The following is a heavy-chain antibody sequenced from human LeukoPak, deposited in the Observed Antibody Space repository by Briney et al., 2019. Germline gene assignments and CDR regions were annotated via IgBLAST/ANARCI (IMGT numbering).Heavy chain of an antibody. J-gene: IGHJ5*02. CDR1: GYTFTLYY. V-gene: IGHV1-2*02. D-gene: IGHD3-16*01. CDR2: VNPINGDT. Sequence: ASVKVSCKAAGYTFTLYYIHWGRQAPGQGLEWRGSVNPINGDTNYATKFHGRVTLTTDTSINTAYMEVNRLTYDDAAVYYCARGRWADKFDPWGQGTLVTVSS. CDR3: ARGRWADKFDP.